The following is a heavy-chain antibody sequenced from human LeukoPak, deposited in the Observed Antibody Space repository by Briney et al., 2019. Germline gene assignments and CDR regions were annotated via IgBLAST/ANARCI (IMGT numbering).Heavy chain of an antibody. J-gene: IGHJ1*01. CDR1: GGSISSSSYY. Sequence: SETLSLTCTVSGGSISSSSYYWGWIRQPPGKGLEWIGSIYYSGSTYYNPSLKSRVTISVDTSKNQFSLKLSSVTAADTAVYYCARVGQFGELFQHWGQGTLVTVSS. V-gene: IGHV4-39*07. CDR3: ARVGQFGELFQH. D-gene: IGHD3-10*01. CDR2: IYYSGST.